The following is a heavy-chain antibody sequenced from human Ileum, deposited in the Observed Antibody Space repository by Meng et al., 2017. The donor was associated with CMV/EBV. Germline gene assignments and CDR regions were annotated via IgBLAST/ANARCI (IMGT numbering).Heavy chain of an antibody. V-gene: IGHV3-23*01. CDR1: GYTFSTYA. D-gene: IGHD6-19*01. Sequence: AASGYTFSTYAVSWVRQAPGKGLEWVSAIRGGGGGTYYADSVKGRLTFSRDNSETTLFLQMNSLRAEDTAVYYCAKGHSIGYNYLDSWGQGTLVTVSS. CDR2: IRGGGGGT. CDR3: AKGHSIGYNYLDS. J-gene: IGHJ4*02.